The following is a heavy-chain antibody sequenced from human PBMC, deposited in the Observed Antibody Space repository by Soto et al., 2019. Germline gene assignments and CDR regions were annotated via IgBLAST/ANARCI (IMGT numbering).Heavy chain of an antibody. J-gene: IGHJ4*02. V-gene: IGHV3-23*01. D-gene: IGHD6-13*01. CDR2: ISGSGGST. Sequence: EVQLLESGGGLVQPGGSLRLSCAASGFTFSSYAMSWVRQAPGKGLEWVSAISGSGGSTYYADSVKGRFTISRDNSKNTLYRQMNSLRAEDTAVYYCAKVSSSSPGAFDYWGQGTLVTVSS. CDR3: AKVSSSSPGAFDY. CDR1: GFTFSSYA.